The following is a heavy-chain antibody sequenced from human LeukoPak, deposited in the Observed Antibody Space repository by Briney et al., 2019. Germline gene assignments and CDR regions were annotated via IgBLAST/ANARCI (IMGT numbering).Heavy chain of an antibody. CDR1: GFTFSSYG. Sequence: PGGPLRLSCAASGFTFSSYGMHWVRQAPGKGLEWVAVIWYDGSNKYYADSVKGRFTISRDNSKNTLYLQMNSLRAEDTAVYYCARAEYPVYYGSGSPPQEVYGMDVWGQGTTVTVSS. V-gene: IGHV3-33*01. CDR2: IWYDGSNK. J-gene: IGHJ6*02. D-gene: IGHD3-10*01. CDR3: ARAEYPVYYGSGSPPQEVYGMDV.